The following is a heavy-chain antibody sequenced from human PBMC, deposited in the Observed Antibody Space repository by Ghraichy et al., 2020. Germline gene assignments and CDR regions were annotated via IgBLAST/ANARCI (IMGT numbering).Heavy chain of an antibody. D-gene: IGHD2/OR15-2a*01. J-gene: IGHJ6*02. V-gene: IGHV3-11*01. CDR1: GFIFSDYY. CDR2: IDPSGDTR. CDR3: ARDSQISNKYGMDV. Sequence: GGSLRLSCTTSGFIFSDYYMYWIRQTPEKGLEWVSYIDPSGDTRYYRDSVKGRFTISRDNAKNSLLLQMNSLGVDDTAVYYCARDSQISNKYGMDVWGQGTRVTVSS.